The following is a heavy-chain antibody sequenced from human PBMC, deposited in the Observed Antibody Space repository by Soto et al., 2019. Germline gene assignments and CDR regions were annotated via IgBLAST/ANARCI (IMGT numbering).Heavy chain of an antibody. D-gene: IGHD6-19*01. Sequence: ASVKVSFKASGYTFTGYAMHWVRQAPGQRLEWMGWINAGNGNTKYSQKFQGRVTITRDTSASTAYMGLSSLRSEDTAVYYCARAVAVPADFDYWGPGTLVTVSS. V-gene: IGHV1-3*01. CDR2: INAGNGNT. CDR3: ARAVAVPADFDY. CDR1: GYTFTGYA. J-gene: IGHJ4*02.